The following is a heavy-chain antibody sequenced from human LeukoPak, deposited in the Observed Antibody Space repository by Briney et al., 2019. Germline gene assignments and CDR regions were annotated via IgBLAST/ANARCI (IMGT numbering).Heavy chain of an antibody. CDR1: GFTFSTYS. J-gene: IGHJ4*02. Sequence: AGGSLRLSCAASGFTFSTYSMNWVRQAPGKGLEWVSSISSSSSYIYYADSVKGRFTISRDNAKNSLYLQMNSLRAEDTAVYYCARADFDWLLPFAYWGQGTLVTVSS. V-gene: IGHV3-21*01. CDR2: ISSSSSYI. D-gene: IGHD3-9*01. CDR3: ARADFDWLLPFAY.